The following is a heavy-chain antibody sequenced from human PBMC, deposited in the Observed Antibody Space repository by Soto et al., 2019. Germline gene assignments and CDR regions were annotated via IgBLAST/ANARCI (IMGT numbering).Heavy chain of an antibody. J-gene: IGHJ3*02. CDR3: ARDLFSVTYAFDI. CDR2: IYSGGST. CDR1: GFTVSSNY. V-gene: IGHV3-66*01. Sequence: GGSLRLSCAASGFTVSSNYMSWVRQAPGKGLEWVSVIYSGGSTYYADSVKGRFTISRDNSKNTLYLQMNSLRAEDTAVYYCARDLFSVTYAFDIWGQGTMVTVSS. D-gene: IGHD4-17*01.